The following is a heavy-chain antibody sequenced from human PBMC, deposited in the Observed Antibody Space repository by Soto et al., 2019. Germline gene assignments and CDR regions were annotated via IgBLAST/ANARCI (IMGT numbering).Heavy chain of an antibody. V-gene: IGHV1-18*01. CDR2: ISAYNGNT. Sequence: GASVKVSCKASGYTFSNYGISWVRQAPGQGPEWMGWISAYNGNTKYAQKLQGRVTMTTDTSTSTAYMELRSLRSDDTAVYYCARDSPPVDYWGQGTLVTVSS. CDR1: GYTFSNYG. CDR3: ARDSPPVDY. J-gene: IGHJ4*02.